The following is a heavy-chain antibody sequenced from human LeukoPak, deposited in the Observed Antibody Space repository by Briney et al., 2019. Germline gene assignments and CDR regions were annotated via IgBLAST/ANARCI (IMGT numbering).Heavy chain of an antibody. CDR2: IYTSGRT. CDR3: ARTLLGIDYGSGSYDFDY. D-gene: IGHD3-10*01. V-gene: IGHV4-61*02. CDR1: GCSINSDNYY. Sequence: PSETLSLTCTVSGCSINSDNYYWGWIRQPAGQGLEWIGRIYTSGRTYYNSSLRRRATTSYTSKNQFYLKLSTVTAADTAVYYCARTLLGIDYGSGSYDFDYWGQGTLVTVSS. J-gene: IGHJ4*02.